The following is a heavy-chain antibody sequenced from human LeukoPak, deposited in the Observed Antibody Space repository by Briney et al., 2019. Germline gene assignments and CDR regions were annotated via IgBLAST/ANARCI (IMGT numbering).Heavy chain of an antibody. J-gene: IGHJ5*02. V-gene: IGHV1-69*05. CDR3: ARDHYYDSSGYYQLRWFDP. Sequence: SVKVSCKASGGTFSSYAISWVRQAPGQGLEWMGGIIPIFGTANYAQKFQGRVTITTDESTSTAYMELSSLRSEDTAVYYYARDHYYDSSGYYQLRWFDPWGQGTLVTVSS. CDR2: IIPIFGTA. CDR1: GGTFSSYA. D-gene: IGHD3-22*01.